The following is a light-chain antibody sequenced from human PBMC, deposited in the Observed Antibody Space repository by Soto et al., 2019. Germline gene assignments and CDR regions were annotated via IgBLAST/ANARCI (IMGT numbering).Light chain of an antibody. V-gene: IGLV1-44*01. CDR2: SNN. Sequence: QSALTQPPSASGTPGQRVTISCSGTSSNIGSHTVNWYQQLPGTAPKLLIFSNNQRPSGVPDRFSGSKSGTSASLAVSGLQYEDDADYDCEAWDDSLNGWVFGGGTKLTVL. CDR1: SSNIGSHT. CDR3: EAWDDSLNGWV. J-gene: IGLJ3*02.